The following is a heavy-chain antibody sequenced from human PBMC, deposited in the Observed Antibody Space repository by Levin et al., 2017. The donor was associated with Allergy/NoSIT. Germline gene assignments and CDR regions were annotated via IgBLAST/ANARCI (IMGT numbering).Heavy chain of an antibody. V-gene: IGHV4-39*07. CDR3: ARAHGGDCSGGSCYYYYGMDV. D-gene: IGHD2-15*01. J-gene: IGHJ6*02. Sequence: PSETLSLTCTVSGGSISSSSYYWGWIRQPPGKGLEWIGSIYYSGSTYYNPSLKSRVTISVDTSKNQFSLKLSSVTAADTAVYYCARAHGGDCSGGSCYYYYGMDVWGQGTTVTVSS. CDR1: GGSISSSSYY. CDR2: IYYSGST.